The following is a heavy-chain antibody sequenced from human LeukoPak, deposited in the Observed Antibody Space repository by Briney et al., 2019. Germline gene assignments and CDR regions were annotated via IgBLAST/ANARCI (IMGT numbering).Heavy chain of an antibody. V-gene: IGHV4-59*08. CDR3: ARHYDILTGYSAYAFDI. J-gene: IGHJ3*02. Sequence: SETLSLTCTVSGGSISNYYWSWIRQPPGKGLEWIGYIYYSGSTNYNPSLESRVTISVDTSQNQFSLKLSSVTAPDTAVYFCARHYDILTGYSAYAFDIWGQGTLVTVSS. CDR2: IYYSGST. D-gene: IGHD3-9*01. CDR1: GGSISNYY.